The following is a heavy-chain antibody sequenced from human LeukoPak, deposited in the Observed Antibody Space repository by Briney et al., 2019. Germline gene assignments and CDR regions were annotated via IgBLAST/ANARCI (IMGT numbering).Heavy chain of an antibody. V-gene: IGHV3-48*01. D-gene: IGHD1-26*01. Sequence: GGSLSLSCAASGFTCSSYSMNWLRQAPGKGLEWVSYISSSSSTIYYADSVKGRFTISRDNAKNSLYLQMNSLRAEDTAVYYCASRVGATTFDYWGQGTLVTVSS. CDR3: ASRVGATTFDY. CDR1: GFTCSSYS. CDR2: ISSSSSTI. J-gene: IGHJ4*02.